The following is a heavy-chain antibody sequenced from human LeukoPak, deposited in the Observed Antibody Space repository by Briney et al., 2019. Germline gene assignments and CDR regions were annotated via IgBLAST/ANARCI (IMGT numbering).Heavy chain of an antibody. Sequence: PGGSLRLSCAASAFTVSSNYMSWVRQAPGKGLEWVSVIYSGGSTDYADSVKGRFTISRDNSKNTLYLQMNSLRAEDTAVYCCARGRPSYYFDYWGQGTLVTVSS. V-gene: IGHV3-66*01. D-gene: IGHD6-6*01. J-gene: IGHJ4*02. CDR1: AFTVSSNY. CDR2: IYSGGST. CDR3: ARGRPSYYFDY.